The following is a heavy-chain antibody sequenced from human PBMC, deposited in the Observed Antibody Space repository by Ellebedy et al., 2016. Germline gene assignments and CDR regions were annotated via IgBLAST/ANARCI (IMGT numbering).Heavy chain of an antibody. D-gene: IGHD4-11*01. V-gene: IGHV2-5*01. Sequence: SGPTLVKPTQTLTLTCTFSGFSLSTSGLCVGWVRQPPGRALEWLTFIYWNDDKRYSPSLKTRLTIAKDTSKNQVVLTMTNVDPVDTATYFCVHRTTVTSVDYWGQGSLVTVSS. CDR2: IYWNDDK. CDR3: VHRTTVTSVDY. J-gene: IGHJ4*02. CDR1: GFSLSTSGLC.